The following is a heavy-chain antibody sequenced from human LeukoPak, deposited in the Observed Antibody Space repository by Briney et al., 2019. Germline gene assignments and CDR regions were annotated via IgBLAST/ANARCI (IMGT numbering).Heavy chain of an antibody. CDR2: IYTGGTT. D-gene: IGHD3-16*01. Sequence: GGSLRLSCAASGFTVSSNSMSWVRQAPGKGLVWVSVIYTGGTTYYADSVKGRFTISRDNSKNTLYLQMNSLRAEDTAVYYCARDVAAPGGVYFDYWGQGTLVSVSS. CDR1: GFTVSSNS. V-gene: IGHV3-66*01. J-gene: IGHJ4*02. CDR3: ARDVAAPGGVYFDY.